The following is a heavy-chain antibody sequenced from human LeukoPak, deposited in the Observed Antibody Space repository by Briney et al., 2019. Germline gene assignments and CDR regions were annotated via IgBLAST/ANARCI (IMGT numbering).Heavy chain of an antibody. V-gene: IGHV3-21*01. CDR2: MSSSSKYI. CDR3: ARGSISIAAAADAFDI. CDR1: GFTFSSYS. J-gene: IGHJ3*02. Sequence: GGSLRLSCAASGFTFSSYSMNWVRQAPGKGLEWVSSMSSSSKYIYYADSVKGRFTISRDNAKNSLFLQMNSLRAEDTAVYYCARGSISIAAAADAFDIWGQGTMVTVSS. D-gene: IGHD6-25*01.